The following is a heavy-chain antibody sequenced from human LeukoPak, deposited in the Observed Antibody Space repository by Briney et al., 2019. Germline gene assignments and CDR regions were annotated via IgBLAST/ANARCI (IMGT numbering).Heavy chain of an antibody. Sequence: GESLKISCKGSGYTFTGYYMHWVRQAPGQGLEWMGWINPNSGGTNYAQKFQGWVTMTRDTSISTAYMELSRLRSDDTAVYYCARTPLEAVAGYFFDYWGQGTLVTVSS. CDR2: INPNSGGT. CDR3: ARTPLEAVAGYFFDY. CDR1: GYTFTGYY. J-gene: IGHJ4*02. D-gene: IGHD6-19*01. V-gene: IGHV1-2*04.